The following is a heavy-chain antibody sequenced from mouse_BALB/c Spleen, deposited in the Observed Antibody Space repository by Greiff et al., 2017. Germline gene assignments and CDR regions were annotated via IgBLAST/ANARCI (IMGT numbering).Heavy chain of an antibody. CDR2: ISSGSSTI. V-gene: IGHV5-17*02. Sequence: EVKLMESGGGLVQPGGSRKLSCAASGFTFSSFGMHWVRQAPEKGLEWVAYISSGSSTIYYADTVKGRFTISRDNPKNTLFLQMTSLRSEDTAMYYCARERYDDAMDYWGQGTSVTVSS. CDR3: ARERYDDAMDY. CDR1: GFTFSSFG. D-gene: IGHD2-14*01. J-gene: IGHJ4*01.